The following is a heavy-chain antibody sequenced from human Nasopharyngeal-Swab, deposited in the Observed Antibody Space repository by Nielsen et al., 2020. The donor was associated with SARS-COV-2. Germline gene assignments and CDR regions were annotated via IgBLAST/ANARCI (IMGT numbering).Heavy chain of an antibody. CDR1: GFTFSSYS. CDR3: ASYVAGTPTYYYYYVDV. Sequence: GGSLRLSCAASGFTFSSYSMNWVRQAPGKGLEWVSSISSSSYIYYTDSVKGRFTISRDNAKNSLYLQMNSLRAEDTAVYYCASYVAGTPTYYYYYVDVWGKGTTVTVSS. D-gene: IGHD1/OR15-1a*01. CDR2: ISSSSYI. J-gene: IGHJ6*03. V-gene: IGHV3-21*01.